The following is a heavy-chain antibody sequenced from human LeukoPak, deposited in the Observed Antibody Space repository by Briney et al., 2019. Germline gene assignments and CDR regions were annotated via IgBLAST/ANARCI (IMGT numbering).Heavy chain of an antibody. CDR2: ISSSGSTI. V-gene: IGHV3-11*04. CDR1: GFTFSDYY. J-gene: IGHJ3*02. Sequence: GGSLRLSCAASGFTFSDYYMSWIRQAAGKGLEWVSYISSSGSTIYYADSVKGRFTISRDNAKNSLYLQMNSLRAEDTAVYYCAREYDFWSGSNAFDIWGQGTMVTVSS. CDR3: AREYDFWSGSNAFDI. D-gene: IGHD3-3*01.